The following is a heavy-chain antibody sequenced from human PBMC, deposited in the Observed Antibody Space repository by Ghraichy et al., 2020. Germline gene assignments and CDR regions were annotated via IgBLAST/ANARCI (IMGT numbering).Heavy chain of an antibody. CDR2: LNQDGSEN. V-gene: IGHV3-7*01. CDR3: ARGASWGGDCYNEYYFGS. J-gene: IGHJ4*02. D-gene: IGHD2-21*01. CDR1: EFSVSRYW. Sequence: GGSLRLSCVGSEFSVSRYWMSWVRQAPGKGLEWVADLNQDGSENHYADSVMGRSTISRDNAKKSLYLHMISLRADDTAVYYCARGASWGGDCYNEYYFGSWGQGTLVNV.